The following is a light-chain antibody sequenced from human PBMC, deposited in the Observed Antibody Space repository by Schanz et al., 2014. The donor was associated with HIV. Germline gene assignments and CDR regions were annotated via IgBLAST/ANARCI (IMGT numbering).Light chain of an antibody. J-gene: IGLJ3*02. CDR3: SAWDDSLNGWV. V-gene: IGLV1-44*01. Sequence: QSVLTQPPSTSGPPGQRVAISCSGSSSNIGTYNVNWYQQLPGTAPRLLIYTQDQRPSGVPDRFSGSKSGTSASLAISDLQPDDEADYYCSAWDDSLNGWVFGGGTKLTVL. CDR2: TQD. CDR1: SSNIGTYN.